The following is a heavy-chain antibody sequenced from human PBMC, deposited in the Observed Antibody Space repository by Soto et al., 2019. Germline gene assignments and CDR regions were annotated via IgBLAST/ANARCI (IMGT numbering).Heavy chain of an antibody. J-gene: IGHJ3*02. D-gene: IGHD6-13*01. Sequence: ASVKVSCKASGGTFSSYAISCVRQAPGQGLEWMGGIIPIFGTANYAQKFQGRVTITADESTSTAYMELSSLRSEDTAVYYCARAEAAAGTDAFDIWGQGTMVTISS. CDR1: GGTFSSYA. CDR3: ARAEAAAGTDAFDI. V-gene: IGHV1-69*13. CDR2: IIPIFGTA.